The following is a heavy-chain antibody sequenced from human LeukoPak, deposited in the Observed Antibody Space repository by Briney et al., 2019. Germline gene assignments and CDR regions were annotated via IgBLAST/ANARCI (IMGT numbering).Heavy chain of an antibody. J-gene: IGHJ4*02. D-gene: IGHD6-19*01. V-gene: IGHV4-59*01. CDR2: IYYSGST. CDR3: ARETSLTGYASGLGFNY. Sequence: SETLSLTCTVSGGSISSYYWSWIRQPPGKGLEWIGYIYYSGSTNYNPSLKSRVTISVDTSKNQFSLKLTSVTAADTATYYCARETSLTGYASGLGFNYWGQGILVTVSS. CDR1: GGSISSYY.